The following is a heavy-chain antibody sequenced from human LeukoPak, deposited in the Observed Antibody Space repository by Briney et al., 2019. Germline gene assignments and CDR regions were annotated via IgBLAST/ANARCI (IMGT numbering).Heavy chain of an antibody. CDR1: GFTFSNYW. CDR2: IKQDGSQK. V-gene: IGHV3-7*04. Sequence: GGSLRLSCEAPGFTFSNYWMSWVRQAPGKGLGWVANIKQDGSQKYYVDSVKGRFTIFRDNAKNSLYLQNNSLRAEDTAVYYCARDLRAPLYYYGSGSSFDLWGEGTPVTVSS. CDR3: ARDLRAPLYYYGSGSSFDL. D-gene: IGHD3-10*01. J-gene: IGHJ4*02.